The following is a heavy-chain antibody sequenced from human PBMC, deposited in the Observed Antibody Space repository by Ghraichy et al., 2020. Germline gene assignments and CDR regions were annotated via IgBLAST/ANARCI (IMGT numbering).Heavy chain of an antibody. V-gene: IGHV3-64D*06. CDR3: ASRYCSSTGCRNFDY. Sequence: GGSLRLSCSASGFTFSNYAMHWVRQSPGKGLEYVSAISSDGGSPYYADSVKGRFTISRDNSKNTLYLQMSSLRAEDTAVYYCASRYCSSTGCRNFDYWGQGTLVTVSS. D-gene: IGHD2-2*01. CDR1: GFTFSNYA. CDR2: ISSDGGSP. J-gene: IGHJ4*02.